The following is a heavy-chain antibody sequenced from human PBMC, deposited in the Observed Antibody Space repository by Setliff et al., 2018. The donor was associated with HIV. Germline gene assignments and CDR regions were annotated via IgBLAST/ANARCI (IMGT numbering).Heavy chain of an antibody. Sequence: SETLSLTCTVSGGSISSHYWSWIRQSPGKGLEWIGSIYYSGSTNYNPFFRSRVSISVDTSKNQFSLKLSSVTSADRAVYYCARGGLRGPLFGVRPSDIWGQGTLVTVSS. CDR3: ARGGLRGPLFGVRPSDI. J-gene: IGHJ3*02. V-gene: IGHV4-59*11. CDR1: GGSISSHY. D-gene: IGHD3-3*01. CDR2: IYYSGST.